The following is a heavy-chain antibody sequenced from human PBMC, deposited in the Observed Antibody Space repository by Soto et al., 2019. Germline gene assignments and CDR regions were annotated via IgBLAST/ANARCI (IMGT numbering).Heavy chain of an antibody. D-gene: IGHD5-18*01. Sequence: QVQLVQSGAEVKKPGSSVKVSCKASGGTFSSYAISWVRQAPGQGLEWMGGIIPIFGTANYAQKFQGRVTITADESTSTAYMELSSLRSEDTAVYYCARVPISLTDMARSAFDIWGQGTMVTVSS. CDR2: IIPIFGTA. CDR3: ARVPISLTDMARSAFDI. V-gene: IGHV1-69*01. CDR1: GGTFSSYA. J-gene: IGHJ3*02.